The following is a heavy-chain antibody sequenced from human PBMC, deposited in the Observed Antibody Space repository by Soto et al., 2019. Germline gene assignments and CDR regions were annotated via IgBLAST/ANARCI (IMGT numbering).Heavy chain of an antibody. CDR2: IYYSGST. V-gene: IGHV4-59*01. Sequence: SETLSLTCTVSGGSISSYYWSWIRQPPGKGLEWIGYIYYSGSTNYNPSLKSRVTISVDTSKNQFSLKLSSVTAADTAVYYCARDLGGLDVWGQGTTVTVSS. D-gene: IGHD3-16*01. CDR1: GGSISSYY. CDR3: ARDLGGLDV. J-gene: IGHJ6*02.